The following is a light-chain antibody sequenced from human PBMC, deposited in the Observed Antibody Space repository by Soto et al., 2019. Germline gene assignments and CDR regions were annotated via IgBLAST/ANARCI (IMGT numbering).Light chain of an antibody. J-gene: IGLJ3*02. CDR3: SSYTTSSTHWV. V-gene: IGLV2-14*01. CDR1: SSDVGGYNY. CDR2: EVS. Sequence: QSALTQPASVSGSPGQSFTISCTGTSSDVGGYNYVSWYQQHPGKAPKLIIYEVSNRPSGVSNRFSGSKSGNTASLTISGLQAEDEADYYCSSYTTSSTHWVFGGGTKLTVL.